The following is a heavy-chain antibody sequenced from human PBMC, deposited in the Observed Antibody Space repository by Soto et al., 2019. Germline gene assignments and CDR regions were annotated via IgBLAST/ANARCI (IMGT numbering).Heavy chain of an antibody. CDR2: ISGSGGST. D-gene: IGHD2-2*01. Sequence: EVQLLESGGGLVQPGGSLRLSCAASGFTFSSYAMSWVRQAPGKGLEWVSAISGSGGSTYYADSVKGRFTISRDNSKNPLYLQMNSLRAEDTAVYYCARHKHIVVVPAAGDYFDYWGQGTLVTVSS. CDR3: ARHKHIVVVPAAGDYFDY. V-gene: IGHV3-23*01. J-gene: IGHJ4*02. CDR1: GFTFSSYA.